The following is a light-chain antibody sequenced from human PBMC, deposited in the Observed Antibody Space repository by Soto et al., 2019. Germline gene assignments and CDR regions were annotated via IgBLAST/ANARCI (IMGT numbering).Light chain of an antibody. CDR2: DAS. V-gene: IGKV3-11*01. CDR1: QSVSSY. J-gene: IGKJ2*03. Sequence: EIVLTQSPATLSLSPGERATLSCRASQSVSSYLAWYQQKAGQAPRLLIYDASNRATGIPARFSGSGSGTDVTLIISSIEPEDFAGDYCQQHNNWSPLYSFGQGTKLEIK. CDR3: QQHNNWSPLYS.